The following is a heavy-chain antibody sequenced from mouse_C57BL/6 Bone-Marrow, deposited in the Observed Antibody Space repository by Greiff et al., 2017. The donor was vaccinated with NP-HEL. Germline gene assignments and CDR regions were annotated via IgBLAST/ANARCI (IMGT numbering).Heavy chain of an antibody. J-gene: IGHJ4*01. V-gene: IGHV5-17*01. CDR3: ARRYRGLYYYAMDY. D-gene: IGHD2-12*01. Sequence: EVKLMESGGGLVKPGGSLKLSCAASGFTFSDSGMHWVRQAPEKGLEWVAYISSGSSTIYYADTVTGRFTISRDNAKNTLFLQMTSLRSEDTAMYYCARRYRGLYYYAMDYWGQGTSVTVTS. CDR1: GFTFSDSG. CDR2: ISSGSSTI.